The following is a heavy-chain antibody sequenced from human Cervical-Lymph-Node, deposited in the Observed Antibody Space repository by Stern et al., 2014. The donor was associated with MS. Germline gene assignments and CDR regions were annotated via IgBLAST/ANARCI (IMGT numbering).Heavy chain of an antibody. D-gene: IGHD4-17*01. CDR1: GDSISNGSHY. J-gene: IGHJ3*02. CDR3: ARDCRLRRKGAPDAFDI. CDR2: MYTSGST. Sequence: QVQLQESGPGLVKASQTLSLTCTVSGDSISNGSHYWSWIRQPAGKGLEWIGRMYTSGSTNYNPSLKSRVTISVDTSKNQFSLKLRSVTAADTAVYYCARDCRLRRKGAPDAFDIWGQGTMVTVSS. V-gene: IGHV4-61*02.